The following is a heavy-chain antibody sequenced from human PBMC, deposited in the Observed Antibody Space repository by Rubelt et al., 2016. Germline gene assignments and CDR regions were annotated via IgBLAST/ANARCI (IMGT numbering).Heavy chain of an antibody. CDR3: ASSSGYDVDMGY. Sequence: QVQLQESGPGLVKPSETLSLTCTVSGGSISSYSWSWIRQPPEKGLEWIGSIYYSGSTNYNPSLKSRVTISVDPSKNQFSLKLSSVTAADTAVYYCASSSGYDVDMGYWGQGTLVTVSS. CDR1: GGSISSYS. CDR2: IYYSGST. V-gene: IGHV4-59*12. J-gene: IGHJ4*02. D-gene: IGHD5-12*01.